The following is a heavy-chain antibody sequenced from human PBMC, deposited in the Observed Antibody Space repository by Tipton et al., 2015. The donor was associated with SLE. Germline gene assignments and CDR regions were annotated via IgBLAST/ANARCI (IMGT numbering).Heavy chain of an antibody. CDR2: IYYSGST. Sequence: TLSLTCAVYGGSFSGYYWSWIRQPPGKGLEWIGSIYYSGSTYYNPSLKSRVTISVDTSKNQFSLKLRSVTAADTAVYYCASRPYSSSPNAFDIWGQGTMVTVSS. J-gene: IGHJ3*02. CDR3: ASRPYSSSPNAFDI. D-gene: IGHD6-6*01. V-gene: IGHV4-34*01. CDR1: GGSFSGYY.